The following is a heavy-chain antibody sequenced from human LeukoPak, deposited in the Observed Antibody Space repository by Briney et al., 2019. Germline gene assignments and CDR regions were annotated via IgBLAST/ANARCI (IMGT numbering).Heavy chain of an antibody. CDR1: GFTFSSYA. CDR3: ARDPTFYYGSGSFWYFDY. D-gene: IGHD3-10*01. Sequence: GRSLRLSCAASGFTFSSYAMHWVRQAPGKGLEWVAVISYDGSNKYYADSVKGRFTISRDNSKNTLYLQMNSLRAEDTAVYYCARDPTFYYGSGSFWYFDYWGQGTLVTVSS. CDR2: ISYDGSNK. V-gene: IGHV3-30-3*01. J-gene: IGHJ4*02.